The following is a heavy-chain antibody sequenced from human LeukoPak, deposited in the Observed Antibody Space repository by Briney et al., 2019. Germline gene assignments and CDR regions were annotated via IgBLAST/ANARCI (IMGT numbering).Heavy chain of an antibody. CDR3: ARDARIQLWPDLDY. V-gene: IGHV3-21*01. Sequence: GGSLRLSCAASGFTFSSYSMNWVRQAPGKGLEWVSSISSSSSYIYYADSVKGRFTISRDNAKNSLYLQMNSLRAEDTAVYYCARDARIQLWPDLDYWGQGTLVTVSS. CDR1: GFTFSSYS. J-gene: IGHJ4*02. CDR2: ISSSSSYI. D-gene: IGHD5-18*01.